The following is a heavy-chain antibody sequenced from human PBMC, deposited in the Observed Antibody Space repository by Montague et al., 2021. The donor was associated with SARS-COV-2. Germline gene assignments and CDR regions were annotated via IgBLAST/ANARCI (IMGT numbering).Heavy chain of an antibody. D-gene: IGHD1-20*01. CDR2: INHSGST. J-gene: IGHJ6*02. CDR1: GESLSGYY. V-gene: IGHV4-34*01. CDR3: ARGRRRYNWMDETSYYYGMDV. Sequence: SETLSLTCAVYGESLSGYYWSWIRQPPGKGLEWIGEINHSGSTNYNPSLKSRVTISLDTSKNQFSLKLSSVTAADTAVYYCARGRRRYNWMDETSYYYGMDVWGQGTTVTVSS.